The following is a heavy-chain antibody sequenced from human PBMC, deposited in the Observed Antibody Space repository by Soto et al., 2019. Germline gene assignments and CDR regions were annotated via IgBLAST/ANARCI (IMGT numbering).Heavy chain of an antibody. J-gene: IGHJ4*02. CDR3: ARDSGAAGYCSSTSCSQLGYCSGGSCYLPGY. V-gene: IGHV1-2*02. CDR2: INPNSGGT. CDR1: GYTFTGYY. D-gene: IGHD2-15*01. Sequence: ASVKVSCKASGYTFTGYYMHWVRQAPGQGLEWMGWINPNSGGTNYAQKFQGRVTMTRDTSISTAYMELSGLRSDDTAVYYCARDSGAAGYCSSTSCSQLGYCSGGSCYLPGYWGQGTLVTVSS.